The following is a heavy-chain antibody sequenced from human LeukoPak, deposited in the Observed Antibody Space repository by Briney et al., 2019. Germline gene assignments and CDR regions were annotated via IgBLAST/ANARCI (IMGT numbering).Heavy chain of an antibody. CDR2: ISSSSSYI. J-gene: IGHJ6*02. D-gene: IGHD2-15*01. Sequence: PGGSLRLSCAASGFTFRSYIINWVRQAPRKRMDWVSAISSSSSYIYYADSVKGRFTISRDNAKNSLYLQMNSLRAEDTAVYYCARDGPGGAGSDGMDVWGQGTTVTVSS. V-gene: IGHV3-21*01. CDR3: ARDGPGGAGSDGMDV. CDR1: GFTFRSYI.